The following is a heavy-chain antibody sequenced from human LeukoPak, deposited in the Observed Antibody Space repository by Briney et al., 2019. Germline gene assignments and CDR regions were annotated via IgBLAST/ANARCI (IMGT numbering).Heavy chain of an antibody. CDR2: IYYSGST. J-gene: IGHJ4*02. D-gene: IGHD2-21*02. V-gene: IGHV4-59*02. Sequence: SETLSLTCTVSGGSVSSYYWSWIRQPPGKELERIGYIYYSGSTNYNPSLKSRVTISVDTSKNQFSLNLSSVTAADTAVYYCARDRGGDHCFDYWGQGTLVTVSS. CDR3: ARDRGGDHCFDY. CDR1: GGSVSSYY.